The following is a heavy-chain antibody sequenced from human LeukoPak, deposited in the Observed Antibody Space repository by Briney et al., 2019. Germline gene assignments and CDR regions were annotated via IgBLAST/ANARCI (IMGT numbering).Heavy chain of an antibody. Sequence: ASVKVSCKASGYTFTSYYMHWVRQAPGQGLEWMGWISAYNGNTNYAQKLQGRVTMTTDTSTSTAYMELRSLRSDDTAVYYCARKLSVVGATYYFDYWGQGTLVTVSS. CDR3: ARKLSVVGATYYFDY. D-gene: IGHD1-26*01. J-gene: IGHJ4*02. V-gene: IGHV1-18*04. CDR1: GYTFTSYY. CDR2: ISAYNGNT.